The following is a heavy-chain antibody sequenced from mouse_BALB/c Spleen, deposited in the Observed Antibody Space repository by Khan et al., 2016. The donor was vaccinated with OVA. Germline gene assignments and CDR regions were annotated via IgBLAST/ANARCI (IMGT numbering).Heavy chain of an antibody. CDR1: GYTFTDYA. V-gene: IGHV1S137*01. Sequence: QVRLQQSGPELVRPGVSVKISCKGSGYTFTDYAIYWVKQSHAKSLEWVGLISTYSGTTNYNQMFKVKATMTVDKSSSTAYMELARLTSEDSAIYYCARPAYDGYYDYWGQGTTLTVSS. D-gene: IGHD2-3*01. J-gene: IGHJ2*01. CDR3: ARPAYDGYYDY. CDR2: ISTYSGTT.